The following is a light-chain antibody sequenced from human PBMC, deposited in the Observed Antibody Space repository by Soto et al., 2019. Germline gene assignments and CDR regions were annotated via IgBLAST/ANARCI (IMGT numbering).Light chain of an antibody. V-gene: IGLV1-47*01. Sequence: QSVLTQPPSASGTPGQRVTISCSGSTSSIGSNYVYWYQQLPGTAPKLLIYSNNQRPSAVPDRFSGSKSGTSASLAISGLRSEDEADYHCAAWDDSLSGLVFGGGTKLTVL. CDR3: AAWDDSLSGLV. CDR1: TSSIGSNY. J-gene: IGLJ2*01. CDR2: SNN.